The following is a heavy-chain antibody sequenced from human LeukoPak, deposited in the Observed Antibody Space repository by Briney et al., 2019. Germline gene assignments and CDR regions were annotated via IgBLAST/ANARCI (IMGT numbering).Heavy chain of an antibody. CDR1: GYTLTELS. J-gene: IGHJ4*02. CDR3: ATDNYYGSGSYYRFDY. V-gene: IGHV1-24*01. D-gene: IGHD3-10*01. Sequence: EASVKVSRKVSGYTLTELSMHWVRQAPGKGLEWMGGFDPEDGETIYAQKFQGRVTMTEDTSTDTAYMELSSLRSEDTAVYYCATDNYYGSGSYYRFDYWGQGTLVTVSS. CDR2: FDPEDGET.